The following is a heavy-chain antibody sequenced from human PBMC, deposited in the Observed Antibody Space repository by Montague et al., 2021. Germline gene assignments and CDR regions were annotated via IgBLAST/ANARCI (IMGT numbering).Heavy chain of an antibody. CDR1: GGSISSESYG. D-gene: IGHD2-15*01. J-gene: IGHJ5*02. Sequence: SETLSLTCTVSGGSISSESYGWAWIREPPGKGLEYVGTTFNTGSSYYSPSLKSRVTISVDPSKNQFSLRLSAVTAADTAVYYCARSLSCIGGSCYSGFDPWGQGTLVTVSS. CDR3: ARSLSCIGGSCYSGFDP. V-gene: IGHV4-39*01. CDR2: TFNTGSS.